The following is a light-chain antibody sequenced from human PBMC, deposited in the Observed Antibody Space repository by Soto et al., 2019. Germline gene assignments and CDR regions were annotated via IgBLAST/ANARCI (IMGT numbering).Light chain of an antibody. CDR1: QSVSNN. V-gene: IGKV3-15*01. CDR2: YAS. Sequence: EIMMTQSPATLSVSPGERATLSCRASQSVSNNVAWYQQKPGQAPRLLIYYASTRATGIPARFSGSGSGTEFTRTIRCLQSEDFALYYCQQYNNWPPITFGQGTRLEIK. CDR3: QQYNNWPPIT. J-gene: IGKJ5*01.